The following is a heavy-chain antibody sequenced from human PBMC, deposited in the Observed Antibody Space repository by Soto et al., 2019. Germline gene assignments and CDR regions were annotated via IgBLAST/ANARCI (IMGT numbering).Heavy chain of an antibody. J-gene: IGHJ2*01. Sequence: QVQLQESGPGLVKPSETLSLTCTVSGVSISSYYWSWIRQPPGKGLEWIGYIHYTGNTNHNPSLKSRVTKSVDTSKNQFSLKLSAVTAADTAVYYCARDRTSVNWYFDLWGRGTLVSVSS. CDR2: IHYTGNT. D-gene: IGHD2-2*01. CDR1: GVSISSYY. CDR3: ARDRTSVNWYFDL. V-gene: IGHV4-59*01.